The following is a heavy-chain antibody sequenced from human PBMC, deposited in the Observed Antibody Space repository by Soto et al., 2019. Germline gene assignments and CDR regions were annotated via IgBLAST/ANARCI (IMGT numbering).Heavy chain of an antibody. Sequence: GGSLRLSCAASGFSLGDSAVSWVRLASSKGLEWIGRIRSKGHNYATTYAASVKGRFTMSRDDSKNTAFLQMNRLQTEDTAVYFCTRHAVGEVEHSYYYYYMDVSGKGTAVTVSS. CDR3: TRHAVGEVEHSYYYYYMDV. CDR2: IRSKGHNYAT. D-gene: IGHD2-21*01. CDR1: GFSLGDSA. V-gene: IGHV3-73*01. J-gene: IGHJ6*03.